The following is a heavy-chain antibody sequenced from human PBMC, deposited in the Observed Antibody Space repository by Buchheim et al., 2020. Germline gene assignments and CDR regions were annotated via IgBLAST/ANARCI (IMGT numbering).Heavy chain of an antibody. CDR2: IWYDGSNI. Sequence: QVQLVESGGGVVQPGRSLRLSCAASGFTFSSYGMHWVRQAPGKGLEWVAVIWYDGSNIYYAVSVKGGFTISRDNSKNTLYLQMNSLRAEDTAVYYCARDRDYGGHRFDYWGQGTL. D-gene: IGHD4-23*01. CDR3: ARDRDYGGHRFDY. J-gene: IGHJ4*02. V-gene: IGHV3-33*01. CDR1: GFTFSSYG.